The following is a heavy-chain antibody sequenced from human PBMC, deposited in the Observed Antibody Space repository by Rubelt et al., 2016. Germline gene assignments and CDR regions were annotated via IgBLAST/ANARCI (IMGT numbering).Heavy chain of an antibody. J-gene: IGHJ6*02. CDR2: INAGNGNT. D-gene: IGHD3-16*01. Sequence: QVQLVQSGAEVKKPGASVKVSCKASGYTFTSYAMHWVRQAPGQRLEWMGWINAGNGNTNYSQKFQGRVTITRDTSASTAYMELSSLRSEDTAVYYCARKGYGYGMDVWGQGTTVTVSS. CDR1: GYTFTSYA. CDR3: ARKGYGYGMDV. V-gene: IGHV1-3*01.